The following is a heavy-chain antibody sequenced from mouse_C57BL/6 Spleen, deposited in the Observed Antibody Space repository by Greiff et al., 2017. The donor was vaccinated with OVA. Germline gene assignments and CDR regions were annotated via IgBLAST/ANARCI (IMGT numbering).Heavy chain of an antibody. CDR1: GYTFPGSW. J-gene: IGHJ2*01. CDR2: IHPNIGST. CDR3: ASTAENYFDY. D-gene: IGHD3-2*01. Sequence: QVQLQQPGPELVKPGASVKLSCKASGYTFPGSWMHWVKQRPGQGLEWIGMIHPNIGSTTYNEKFKSKATLTVDKSSSTAYLQLSSPTAEDAADYYSASTAENYFDYWGQGTTLTVSS. V-gene: IGHV1-64*01.